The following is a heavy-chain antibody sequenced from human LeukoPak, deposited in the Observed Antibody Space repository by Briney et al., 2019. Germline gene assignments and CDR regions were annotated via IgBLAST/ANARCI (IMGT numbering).Heavy chain of an antibody. D-gene: IGHD1-26*01. CDR1: GFSFSGYW. Sequence: GGSLRLSCAASGFSFSGYWMTWVRQAPGKGLEWVANIKEDGSEKYYADFVKGRFTISRDNAKNSLDLQMNSLRAEDTAVYYCARDLVGDSDYWGQGTLVTVSS. CDR3: ARDLVGDSDY. J-gene: IGHJ4*02. CDR2: IKEDGSEK. V-gene: IGHV3-7*03.